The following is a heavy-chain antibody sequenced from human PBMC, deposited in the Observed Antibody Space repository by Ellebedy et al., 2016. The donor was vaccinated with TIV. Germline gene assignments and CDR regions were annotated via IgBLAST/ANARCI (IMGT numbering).Heavy chain of an antibody. CDR2: IYAGGTT. CDR1: GFSVTNNY. CDR3: ARSPKDHYYHGLDV. J-gene: IGHJ6*02. Sequence: GESLKISCAASGFSVTNNYMSWVRQAPGQGLEWVSLIYAGGTTNYADSVKGRFTISRDTSNNTVHLEMNSLRAEDTAIYYCARSPKDHYYHGLDVWGQGTTVTVSS. V-gene: IGHV3-53*01.